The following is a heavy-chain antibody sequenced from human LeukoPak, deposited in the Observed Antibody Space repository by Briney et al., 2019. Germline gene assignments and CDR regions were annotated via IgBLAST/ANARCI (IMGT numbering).Heavy chain of an antibody. CDR2: ISAYNGNR. D-gene: IGHD2-8*01. CDR1: GYTFTSYS. V-gene: IGHV1-18*01. J-gene: IGHJ4*02. Sequence: ASVKVSCKASGYTFTSYSITWVRQAPGQGLEWMGWISAYNGNRNYAQKLQGRVTMTTDTSTSTAYMELRSLRSDDTAVYYCGRGRGNGRPENYFDYWGQGTLVTVSS. CDR3: GRGRGNGRPENYFDY.